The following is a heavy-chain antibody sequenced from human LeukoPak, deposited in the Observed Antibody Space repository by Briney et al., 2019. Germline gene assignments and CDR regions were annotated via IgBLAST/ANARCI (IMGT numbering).Heavy chain of an antibody. Sequence: GGSLRLSCAASGFTFSSYAMSWVRQAPGKGLEWVSAISGSGGSTYYADSVKGRFTISRDNSKNTLYLQMNSLRAEDTAVYYCAKDDELHYGEGLDYWGQGTLVTVSS. V-gene: IGHV3-23*01. CDR1: GFTFSSYA. J-gene: IGHJ4*02. CDR3: AKDDELHYGEGLDY. D-gene: IGHD4-17*01. CDR2: ISGSGGST.